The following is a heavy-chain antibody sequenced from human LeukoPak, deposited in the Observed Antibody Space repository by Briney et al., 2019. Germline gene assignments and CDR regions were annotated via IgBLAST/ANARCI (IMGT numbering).Heavy chain of an antibody. V-gene: IGHV3-9*01. J-gene: IGHJ4*02. Sequence: PGRSLRLSCAASGFTFDDYAMHWVRQAPGKGLEWVSGISWNSGSIGYADSVKGRFTISRDNAKNSLYLQMKSLRAEDTALYYCAKAAAGSAPSDYWGQGTLVTVSS. CDR2: ISWNSGSI. CDR3: AKAAAGSAPSDY. D-gene: IGHD6-13*01. CDR1: GFTFDDYA.